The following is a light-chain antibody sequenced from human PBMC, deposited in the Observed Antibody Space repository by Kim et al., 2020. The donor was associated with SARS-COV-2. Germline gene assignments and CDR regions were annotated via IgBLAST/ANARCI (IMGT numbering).Light chain of an antibody. V-gene: IGLV2-11*01. Sequence: GQSVTISCTGTRSDVGGYNYVSWYQQHPGKAPKLMIYDVSKRPSGVPDRFSGSKSGNTASLTISGLQAEDEADYYCCSYAGSYGVVFGGGTQLTVL. CDR3: CSYAGSYGVV. CDR2: DVS. J-gene: IGLJ2*01. CDR1: RSDVGGYNY.